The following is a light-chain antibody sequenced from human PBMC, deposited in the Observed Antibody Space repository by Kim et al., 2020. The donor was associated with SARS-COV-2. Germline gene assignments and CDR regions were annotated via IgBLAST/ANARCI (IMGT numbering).Light chain of an antibody. CDR1: NIGSKN. CDR3: QVWDSSTV. J-gene: IGLJ3*02. CDR2: RDS. V-gene: IGLV3-9*01. Sequence: SGALGQTARITCGGNNIGSKNVHRYKKKPGQAPVLVIYRDSNRPSGIPERFSGSNSGNTATLTISRAQAGDEADYYCQVWDSSTVFGGGTQLTVL.